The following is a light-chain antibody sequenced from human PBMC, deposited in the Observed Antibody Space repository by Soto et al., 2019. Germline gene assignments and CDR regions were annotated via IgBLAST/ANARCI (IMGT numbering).Light chain of an antibody. CDR3: LQGTHWPPT. Sequence: DVVMTQSPLSLPVTLGQPASISCRSSQSLVYXXXXXXLHWFQQRPGQSPRRLIYKVSNRDXGVPXXXXXXXXXXXXXXXINRVEAEDVGVYYCLQGTHWPPTFGQGTKVEI. CDR1: QSLVYXXXXXX. CDR2: KVS. V-gene: IGKV2-30*01. J-gene: IGKJ1*01.